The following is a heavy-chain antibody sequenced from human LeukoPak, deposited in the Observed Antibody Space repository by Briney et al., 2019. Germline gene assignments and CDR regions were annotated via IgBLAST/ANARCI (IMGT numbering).Heavy chain of an antibody. Sequence: GGSLRLSCAASGFTFSGYSMNWVRQAPGKGLEWVSSISTSSSYIYYADSVKGRFTISRDNSKNTLYLQMNSLTVEDTAVYYCARDQLDYCSSTSCYAGDYWGQGTLVTVSS. CDR3: ARDQLDYCSSTSCYAGDY. CDR2: ISTSSSYI. CDR1: GFTFSGYS. D-gene: IGHD2-2*01. V-gene: IGHV3-21*01. J-gene: IGHJ4*02.